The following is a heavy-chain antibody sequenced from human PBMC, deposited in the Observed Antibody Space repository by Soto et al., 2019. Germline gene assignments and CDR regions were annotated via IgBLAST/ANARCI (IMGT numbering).Heavy chain of an antibody. CDR1: GFTFINCA. Sequence: EVQVLESGGGLVQPGGSLRLSCAGSGFTFINCAMNWVRQAPGKGLEWVSSISGGGDAAFFPDSVRGRFTISRDNSKNTVTLQMNSLGVDDTAVYYCARKILGSTTRPNYWYFDLWGRGTLVTVSS. D-gene: IGHD7-27*01. CDR2: ISGGGDAA. CDR3: ARKILGSTTRPNYWYFDL. J-gene: IGHJ2*01. V-gene: IGHV3-23*01.